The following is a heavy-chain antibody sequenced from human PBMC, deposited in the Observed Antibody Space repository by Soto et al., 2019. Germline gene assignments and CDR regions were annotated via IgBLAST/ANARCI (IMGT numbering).Heavy chain of an antibody. V-gene: IGHV4-31*03. CDR2: IYYSGST. J-gene: IGHJ5*02. Sequence: PSETLSLTCTVSGGSISSGGYYWSWIRQHPGKGLEWIGYIYYSGSTYYNPSLKSRVTISVDTSKNQFSLKLSSVTAADTAVYYCARALSGYLNWFDPWGQGTLVTVSS. CDR3: ARALSGYLNWFDP. D-gene: IGHD3-16*02. CDR1: GGSISSGGYY.